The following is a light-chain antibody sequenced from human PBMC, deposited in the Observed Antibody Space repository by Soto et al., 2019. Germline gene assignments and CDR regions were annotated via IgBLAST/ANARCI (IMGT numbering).Light chain of an antibody. CDR1: SSDVGGYNY. V-gene: IGLV2-14*01. CDR3: NSYTSISTWV. Sequence: QSALTQPASVSGSPGQSITISCTGTSSDVGGYNYVSWYQQHPGKAPKLMIYEVSNRPSGVSNRFSGSKSGNTASLTISGLQAEDEADYYCNSYTSISTWVFGGGIKLTVL. CDR2: EVS. J-gene: IGLJ3*02.